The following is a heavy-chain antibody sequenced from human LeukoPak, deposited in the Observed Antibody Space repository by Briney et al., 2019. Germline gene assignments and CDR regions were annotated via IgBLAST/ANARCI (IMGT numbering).Heavy chain of an antibody. Sequence: GASVKVSCKASGYTFTSYGISWVRQAPGQGLEWMGWISAYNGNTNYAQKLQGRVTMTTDTSTSTAYMELRSLRSDDTAVYYCARDHLNYPTTVTTVSFDYWGQGTLVTVSS. CDR2: ISAYNGNT. V-gene: IGHV1-18*01. D-gene: IGHD4-17*01. CDR3: ARDHLNYPTTVTTVSFDY. CDR1: GYTFTSYG. J-gene: IGHJ4*02.